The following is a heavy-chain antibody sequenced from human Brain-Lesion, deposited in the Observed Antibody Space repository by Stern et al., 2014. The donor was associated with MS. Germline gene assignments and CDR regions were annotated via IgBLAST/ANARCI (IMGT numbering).Heavy chain of an antibody. CDR3: ARAVRNQLLSEY. CDR2: MNPYSGNT. V-gene: IGHV1-8*01. J-gene: IGHJ4*02. CDR1: GYTFSSYD. D-gene: IGHD2-2*01. Sequence: VQLVESGAEVKKPGASVKVSCKASGYTFSSYDITWVRQASGHGLEWMGWMNPYSGNTGYAQKFKVRVSMTSDPSISTVYMELTSLTSDDTAVYFCARAVRNQLLSEYWGQGTLVTVSS.